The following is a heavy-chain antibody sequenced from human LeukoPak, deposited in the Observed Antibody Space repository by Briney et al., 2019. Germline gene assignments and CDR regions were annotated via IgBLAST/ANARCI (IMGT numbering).Heavy chain of an antibody. V-gene: IGHV3-23*01. CDR2: IGRRGAST. CDR3: ASDDYSDSSGYH. D-gene: IGHD3-22*01. CDR1: GFIFSNYA. J-gene: IGHJ5*02. Sequence: GSLRLSCAASGFIFSNYAMSWFRQAPGKGLEWVSAIGRRGASTYYADSVKGRFTISRDNSKNTLYLQVNSLRAEDTAVYYCASDDYSDSSGYHWGQGTLVTVSS.